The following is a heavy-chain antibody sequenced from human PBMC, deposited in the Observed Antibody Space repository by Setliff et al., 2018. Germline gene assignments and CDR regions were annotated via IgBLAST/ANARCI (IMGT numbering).Heavy chain of an antibody. CDR2: VYYTGNT. J-gene: IGHJ3*01. V-gene: IGHV4-39*01. CDR1: GGSINTNNYY. CDR3: AKNKDWGWGGFDVFDL. D-gene: IGHD7-27*01. Sequence: NPSETLSLTCTVSGGSINTNNYYWGWIRQSPGTGLEWIGSVYYTGNTYYKSSLKSRLSISVDTSNNQFSLILRSVTAADTAVYYCAKNKDWGWGGFDVFDLWGHETMVTVSS.